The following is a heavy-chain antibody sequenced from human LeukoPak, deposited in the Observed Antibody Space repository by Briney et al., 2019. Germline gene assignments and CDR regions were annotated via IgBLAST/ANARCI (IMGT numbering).Heavy chain of an antibody. Sequence: GGSLRLSCAASGFTFSGSAMHWVRQASGKGLEWVGRIRSKANSYATAYAASVKARFTISRDDSKNTAYLQMNSLKTEDTAVYYCTRPAEAADYWGQGTLVTVSS. CDR1: GFTFSGSA. CDR2: IRSKANSYAT. D-gene: IGHD2-15*01. J-gene: IGHJ4*02. V-gene: IGHV3-73*01. CDR3: TRPAEAADY.